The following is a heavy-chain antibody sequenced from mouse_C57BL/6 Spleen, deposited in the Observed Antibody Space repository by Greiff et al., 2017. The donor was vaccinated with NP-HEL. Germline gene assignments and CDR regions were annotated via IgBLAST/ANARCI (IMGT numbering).Heavy chain of an antibody. V-gene: IGHV10-1*01. Sequence: EVQLVESGGGLVQPKGSLKLSCAASGFSFNTYAMNWVRQAPGKGLEWVARIRSKSNNYATYYADSVKDRFTISRDDSESMLYLQMNNLKTEDTAMYYCVRQPPHLYFDVWGTGTTVTVSS. J-gene: IGHJ1*03. CDR3: VRQPPHLYFDV. CDR2: IRSKSNNYAT. CDR1: GFSFNTYA.